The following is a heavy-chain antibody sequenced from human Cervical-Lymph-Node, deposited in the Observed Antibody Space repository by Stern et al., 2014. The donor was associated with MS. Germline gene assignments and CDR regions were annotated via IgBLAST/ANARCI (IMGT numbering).Heavy chain of an antibody. CDR1: VFTFRNYW. CDR3: TKDTYGPEDY. Sequence: VQLVESGGGLVQPGGSLRLSCVVSVFTFRNYWMHWVRQGPGKGLVWVARINRDGTTRTHADYVKGRFTISRDNAKNTLYLQMNSLRVEDTAVYYCTKDTYGPEDYWGQGTSVTVSS. D-gene: IGHD3-10*01. CDR2: INRDGTTR. V-gene: IGHV3-74*02. J-gene: IGHJ4*02.